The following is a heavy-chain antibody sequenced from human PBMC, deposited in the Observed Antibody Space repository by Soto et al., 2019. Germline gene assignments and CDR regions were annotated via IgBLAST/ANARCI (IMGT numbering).Heavy chain of an antibody. Sequence: QVQLVQSGAEVKKPGSSVKVSCKASGGTFSSYAISWVRQAPGQGLEWMGGIIPIFGTANYAQKFQGRVTLTADESTSTAYMELSSLRSEDTAVYYCARVGKGSSWYGYYYGMDVWGQGTTVTVSS. CDR3: ARVGKGSSWYGYYYGMDV. J-gene: IGHJ6*02. D-gene: IGHD6-13*01. CDR2: IIPIFGTA. V-gene: IGHV1-69*01. CDR1: GGTFSSYA.